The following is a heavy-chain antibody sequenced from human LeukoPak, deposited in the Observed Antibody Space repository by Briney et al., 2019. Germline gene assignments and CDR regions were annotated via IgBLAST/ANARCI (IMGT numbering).Heavy chain of an antibody. J-gene: IGHJ4*02. CDR3: TTQSGAWNFDY. CDR1: GFTFNNAW. Sequence: GGSLRLSCVGSGFTFNNAWMNWVRQAPGKGLEWVGLIKRKTDDGTTDYAAPEKGRFTISRDDSKNTLYLQMNSLKTEDTAVYYCTTQSGAWNFDYWGQGTLVTVSS. D-gene: IGHD1-1*01. CDR2: IKRKTDDGTT. V-gene: IGHV3-15*07.